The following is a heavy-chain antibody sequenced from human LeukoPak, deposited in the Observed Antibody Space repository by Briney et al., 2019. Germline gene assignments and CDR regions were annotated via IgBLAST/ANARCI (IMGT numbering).Heavy chain of an antibody. D-gene: IGHD6-6*01. CDR2: ISSDGSST. CDR1: GFTFRNHW. CDR3: ARDQKVTGRPDIDY. Sequence: GGSLRLSCAASGFTFRNHWMHWVRQTPGKGLVWVSRISSDGSSTTYADSVKGRFTISRDNAKNTLYLQMNNLRAEDTAMYYCARDQKVTGRPDIDYWGQGTLVIVSS. V-gene: IGHV3-74*03. J-gene: IGHJ4*02.